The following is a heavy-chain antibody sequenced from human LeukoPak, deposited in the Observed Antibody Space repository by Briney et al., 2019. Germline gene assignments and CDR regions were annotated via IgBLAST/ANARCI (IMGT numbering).Heavy chain of an antibody. J-gene: IGHJ4*02. D-gene: IGHD3-10*01. CDR2: IIPIFGVA. V-gene: IGHV1-69*04. CDR3: AREMVPQKGVGEFDY. Sequence: ASVKVSCKASGGTLSSYSISWVRQAPGQGLEWMGRIIPIFGVANYAQKLQGRVTMSRDTSTGTVYMELRSLRSEDTTVYYCAREMVPQKGVGEFDYWGQGTLVTVSS. CDR1: GGTLSSYS.